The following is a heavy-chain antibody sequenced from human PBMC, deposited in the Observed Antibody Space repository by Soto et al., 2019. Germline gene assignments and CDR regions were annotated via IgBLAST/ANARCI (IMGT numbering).Heavy chain of an antibody. Sequence: QVQLVESGGGVVQPGRSLRLSCAASGFTFSSYGMHWVRQAPGKGLEWVAFIWHDGGNKFYAESVKGRFTISRDNSKNTLYLQMTRLSAEDPAMYYCARDGDVNTGFGKDYWGQGTLVTVSS. V-gene: IGHV3-33*01. D-gene: IGHD3-16*01. J-gene: IGHJ4*02. CDR2: IWHDGGNK. CDR3: ARDGDVNTGFGKDY. CDR1: GFTFSSYG.